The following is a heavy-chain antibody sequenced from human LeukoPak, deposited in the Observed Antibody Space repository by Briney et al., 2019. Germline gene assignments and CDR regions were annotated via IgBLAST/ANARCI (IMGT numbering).Heavy chain of an antibody. Sequence: PGGSLRLSCAASGFTFSSYAMSWVRQAPGKGLEWVSAISGSGGSTHYADSVKGRLTISRDNSKNTLYLQMNSLRAEDTAVYYCARMRTGYYYFDYWGQGTLVTVSS. J-gene: IGHJ4*02. V-gene: IGHV3-23*01. CDR1: GFTFSSYA. D-gene: IGHD3/OR15-3a*01. CDR3: ARMRTGYYYFDY. CDR2: ISGSGGST.